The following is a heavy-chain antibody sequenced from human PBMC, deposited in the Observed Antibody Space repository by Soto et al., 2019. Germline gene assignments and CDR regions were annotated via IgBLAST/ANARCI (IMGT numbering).Heavy chain of an antibody. CDR3: TRGLLPDFFDD. CDR2: ISYDGSNQ. J-gene: IGHJ4*02. V-gene: IGHV3-30-3*01. CDR1: GFTFDTYA. Sequence: VQLVESGGGVVQSGRSLRLSCAASGFTFDTYAMHWVRQAPGKGLEWVAVISYDGSNQFYAGSVKGRFTVSRDNSKNTPYLQVNSLRKDDTAVYCCTRGLLPDFFDDWGQGALVTVSS.